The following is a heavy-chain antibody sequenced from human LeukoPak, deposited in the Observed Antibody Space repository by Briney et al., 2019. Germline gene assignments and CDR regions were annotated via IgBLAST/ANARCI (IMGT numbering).Heavy chain of an antibody. V-gene: IGHV4-30-2*01. Sequence: PSGTLSLTCAVSGGSISSGGYFWSWIRQPPGKGLEWIGYIYHSGSTYYNPSLKSRVTISVDRSKNQFSLKLSSVTAADTAVYYCARVGYYDSSGYPGAFDIWGQGTMVTVSS. CDR3: ARVGYYDSSGYPGAFDI. J-gene: IGHJ3*02. CDR1: GGSISSGGYF. D-gene: IGHD3-22*01. CDR2: IYHSGST.